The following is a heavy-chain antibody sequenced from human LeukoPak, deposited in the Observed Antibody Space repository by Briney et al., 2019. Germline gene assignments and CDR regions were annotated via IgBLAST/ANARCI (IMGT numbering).Heavy chain of an antibody. D-gene: IGHD3-3*01. CDR3: AKDQAPFEDTPEWYMDV. CDR1: GFTFYDYT. V-gene: IGHV3-43*01. J-gene: IGHJ6*03. Sequence: GGSLRLSCAASGFTFYDYTMHWVRHAPGKGLEWVSLISWDGGSTYYADSVKGRFTISRDNSKNSLYLQMNSLRTEDTALYYCAKDQAPFEDTPEWYMDVWGKGTTVTISS. CDR2: ISWDGGST.